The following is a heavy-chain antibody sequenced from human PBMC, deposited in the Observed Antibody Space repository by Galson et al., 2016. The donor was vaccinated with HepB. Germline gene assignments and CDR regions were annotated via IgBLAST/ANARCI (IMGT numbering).Heavy chain of an antibody. CDR2: ISAGGDST. CDR1: GFIFSSYA. V-gene: IGHV3-23*01. D-gene: IGHD3-22*01. Sequence: SLRLSCAASGFIFSSYAMSWVRQAPGKGLEWFSGISAGGDSTNYADSVKGRFTISRDNSKNTLHLQMDSPRLEDTAIYYCAKVRGYQLLSIFDYWGQGTLVTVSS. CDR3: AKVRGYQLLSIFDY. J-gene: IGHJ4*02.